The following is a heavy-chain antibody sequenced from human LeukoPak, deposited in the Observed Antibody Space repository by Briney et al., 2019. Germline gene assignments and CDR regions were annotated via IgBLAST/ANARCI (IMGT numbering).Heavy chain of an antibody. V-gene: IGHV3-30-3*01. CDR3: AKDTFWQQLVPVYFDY. CDR2: ISYDGSNK. D-gene: IGHD6-13*01. J-gene: IGHJ4*02. Sequence: PGRSLRLSCAASGFTFSSYAMHWVRQAPGKGLEWVAVISYDGSNKYYADSVKGRFTISRDNSKNTLYLQMNSLRAEDTAVYYCAKDTFWQQLVPVYFDYWGQGTLVTVSS. CDR1: GFTFSSYA.